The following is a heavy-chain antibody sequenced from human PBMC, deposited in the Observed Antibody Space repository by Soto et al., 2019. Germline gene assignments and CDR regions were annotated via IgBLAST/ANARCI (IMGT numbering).Heavy chain of an antibody. CDR3: ARQLMTVTRTGLDY. J-gene: IGHJ4*01. CDR1: GGSISGYY. Sequence: SETLSLTCTVSGGSISGYYWSWIRQSPGKGLEWIGYIYYSGTTTYNPSLKSRVTISVDMSRNQFSLKLTSVTAADTAVYYCARQLMTVTRTGLDYWGQGTLVTVSS. CDR2: IYYSGTT. V-gene: IGHV4-59*08. D-gene: IGHD6-19*01.